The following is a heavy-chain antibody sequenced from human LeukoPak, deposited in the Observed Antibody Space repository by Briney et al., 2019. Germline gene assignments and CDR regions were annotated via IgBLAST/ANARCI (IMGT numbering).Heavy chain of an antibody. CDR2: ISYDGSNK. Sequence: GRSLRLSCAASGFTYSSYGMHWVRQAPGKGLEWVAVISYDGSNKYYADSVKGRFTISRDNSKNTLYLQMNSLRAEDTAVYYCAKADSSYDSSGYFGYWGQGTLVTVSS. CDR1: GFTYSSYG. CDR3: AKADSSYDSSGYFGY. D-gene: IGHD3-22*01. V-gene: IGHV3-30*18. J-gene: IGHJ4*02.